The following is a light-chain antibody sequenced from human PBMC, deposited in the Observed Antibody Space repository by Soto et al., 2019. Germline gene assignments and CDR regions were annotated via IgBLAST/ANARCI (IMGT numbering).Light chain of an antibody. CDR1: SSNIGAGYD. CDR3: QYYDSSLSGWL. Sequence: QSVLTQPPSVSGAPGQRVTISCTGSSSNIGAGYDVHWYQQLPGTAPKLLVHGNTDRPSGVPDRFSGSKSGTSASLAITGLQAEDEADYYCQYYDSSLSGWLFGGGPKLTVL. J-gene: IGLJ2*01. CDR2: GNT. V-gene: IGLV1-40*01.